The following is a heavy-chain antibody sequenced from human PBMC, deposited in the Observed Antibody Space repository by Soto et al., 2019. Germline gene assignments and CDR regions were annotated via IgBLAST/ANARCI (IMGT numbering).Heavy chain of an antibody. Sequence: SETLSLTCAVSGGSISSSNWWSWVRQPPGKGLEWIGEIYHSGSNNYNPSLKSRVTISVDKSKNQFSLKLSSVTAADTAVYYCARVGSSSHQFDPWGQGTLVTVSS. V-gene: IGHV4-4*02. CDR2: IYHSGSN. CDR3: ARVGSSSHQFDP. J-gene: IGHJ5*02. CDR1: GGSISSSNW. D-gene: IGHD6-13*01.